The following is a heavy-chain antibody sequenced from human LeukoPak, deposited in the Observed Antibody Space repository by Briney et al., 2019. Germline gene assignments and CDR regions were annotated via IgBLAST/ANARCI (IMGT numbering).Heavy chain of an antibody. CDR3: ARRLAVSFNDYYMDV. CDR1: GFTFSSYG. J-gene: IGHJ6*03. Sequence: PGGSLRLSCAASGFTFSSYGMHWVRQAPGKGLEWVAVMSNDGNNKYYADSVKGRFTISRDNSKNTLYLQMNSLRAEDTAVYYCARRLAVSFNDYYMDVWGKGTTVTVSS. CDR2: MSNDGNNK. D-gene: IGHD6-19*01. V-gene: IGHV3-30*03.